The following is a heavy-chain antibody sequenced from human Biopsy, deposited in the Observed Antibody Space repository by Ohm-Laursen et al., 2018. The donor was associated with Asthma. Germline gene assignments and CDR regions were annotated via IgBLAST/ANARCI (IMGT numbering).Heavy chain of an antibody. Sequence: SDTLSLTCTVPGVSIRSYYWTWIRQPPGKGLEWIGNIHYSGSTYSNPSLKSRVTISVDTSKKQISLRLSSVIAADTAAYYCAGFCSGGNCPDHWGQGTLVTVSS. CDR3: AGFCSGGNCPDH. CDR2: IHYSGST. V-gene: IGHV4-59*07. D-gene: IGHD2-15*01. CDR1: GVSIRSYY. J-gene: IGHJ4*02.